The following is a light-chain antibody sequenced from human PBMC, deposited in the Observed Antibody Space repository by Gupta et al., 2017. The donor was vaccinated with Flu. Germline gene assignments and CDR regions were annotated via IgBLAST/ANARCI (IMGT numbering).Light chain of an antibody. CDR3: QQYNNWPPYS. V-gene: IGKV3D-15*01. CDR2: GAS. CDR1: QSVSSN. Sequence: EIVMTPSPATLSVSPGERATLSCRASQSVSSNLAWYQQTPGQAHRLLIYGASTRATGMPARFSGSGSGTEFTLTISSLQSEDFAVYYCQQYNNWPPYSFGQGTKLEIK. J-gene: IGKJ2*03.